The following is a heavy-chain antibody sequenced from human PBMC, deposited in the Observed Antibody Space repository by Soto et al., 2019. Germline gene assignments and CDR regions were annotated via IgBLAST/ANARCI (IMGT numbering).Heavy chain of an antibody. V-gene: IGHV3-30-3*01. CDR1: GFTFSSYA. D-gene: IGHD2-2*02. J-gene: IGHJ6*02. Sequence: GGSLRLSCAASGFTFSSYAMHWVRQAPGKGLEWVAVISYDGSNKYYADSVKGRFTISRDNSRNTLYLQMNSLRAEDTAVYCCAREVYYCSSTSCYTIGYYYYYYGMDVWGQGTTLTVSS. CDR3: AREVYYCSSTSCYTIGYYYYYYGMDV. CDR2: ISYDGSNK.